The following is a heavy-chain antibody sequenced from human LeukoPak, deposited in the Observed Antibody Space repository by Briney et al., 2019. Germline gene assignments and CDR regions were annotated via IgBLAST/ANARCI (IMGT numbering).Heavy chain of an antibody. CDR3: ARAPGYRGFLDY. Sequence: GGSLRLSCAASGFSFSSYNMSWVRQAPGKGLEWVSFISSSSSYIYYVDSVKGRFTISRDNAKNSLYLQMNSLRAEDTAVYYCARAPGYRGFLDYWGQGNLVTVSS. CDR1: GFSFSSYN. J-gene: IGHJ4*02. D-gene: IGHD5-18*01. CDR2: ISSSSSYI. V-gene: IGHV3-21*01.